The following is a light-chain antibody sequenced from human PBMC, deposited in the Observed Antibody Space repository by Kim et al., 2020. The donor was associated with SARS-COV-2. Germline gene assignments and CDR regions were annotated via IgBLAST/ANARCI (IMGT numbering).Light chain of an antibody. CDR3: QTWGTGIVV. V-gene: IGLV4-69*01. Sequence: QLVLTQSPSASASLGASVELTCTLSSGHSTYAIAWHQQQPEKGPRFLMKVNSAGSHIKGDGIPDRFSGSSSGAERYLTISSLQSEDEADYYCQTWGTGIVVFGGGTKLTVL. J-gene: IGLJ2*01. CDR1: SGHSTYA. CDR2: VNSAGSH.